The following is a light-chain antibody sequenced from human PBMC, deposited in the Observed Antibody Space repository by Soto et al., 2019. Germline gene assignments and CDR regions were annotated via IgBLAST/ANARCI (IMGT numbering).Light chain of an antibody. Sequence: QSALTQPASVSVSPGQSITISCTGTSSDVGGYNYVSWYQQHPGKAPKLMIYEFSNRPSGVSNRFSGFKSGNTASLTISGLHAEDEADYYCSSYTTSSTDVFGTGTKLTVL. CDR1: SSDVGGYNY. CDR3: SSYTTSSTDV. J-gene: IGLJ1*01. CDR2: EFS. V-gene: IGLV2-14*01.